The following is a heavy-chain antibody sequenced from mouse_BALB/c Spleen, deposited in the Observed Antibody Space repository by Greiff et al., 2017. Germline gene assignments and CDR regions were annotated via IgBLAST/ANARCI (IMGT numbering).Heavy chain of an antibody. CDR2: ISNVADSI. J-gene: IGHJ2*01. V-gene: IGHV5-15*02. CDR1: GFTFSDYG. Sequence: EVKLVESGGGLVQPGGSRKLSCEASGFTFSDYGMAWVRQAPGKGPEWVAFISNVADSIYYAEKVTGRFTISRENAKNTLYLEMSSLRSEDTAIYYVARSPYYFDYWGQGTTLTVSS. CDR3: ARSPYYFDY.